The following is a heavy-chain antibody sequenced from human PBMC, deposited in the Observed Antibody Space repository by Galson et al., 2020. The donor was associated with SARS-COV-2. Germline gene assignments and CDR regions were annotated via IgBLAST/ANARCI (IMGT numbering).Heavy chain of an antibody. CDR2: ISGSGGST. CDR1: GFTFSSYA. Sequence: ESLKISCAASGFTFSSYAMSWVRQAPGKGLEWVSAISGSGGSTYYADSVKGRFTISRDNSKNTLYLQMNSLRAEDTAVYYCAKSACGWYCGVDYWGQGTLVTVSS. V-gene: IGHV3-23*01. D-gene: IGHD6-19*01. CDR3: AKSACGWYCGVDY. J-gene: IGHJ4*02.